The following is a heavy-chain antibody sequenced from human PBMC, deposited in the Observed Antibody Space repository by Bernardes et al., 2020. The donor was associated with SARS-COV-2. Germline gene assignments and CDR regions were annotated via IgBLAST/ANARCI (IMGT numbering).Heavy chain of an antibody. D-gene: IGHD2-21*02. J-gene: IGHJ4*02. CDR2: INPHTSDT. CDR1: GYPLSDKY. V-gene: IGHV1-2*02. Sequence: ASVKVSCKTSGYPLSDKYIHWVRQAPGQGREWMGWINPHTSDTNYAGKFQGRVTLTRDTSISTAYMELSRLRSDDTAIYYCATSPTETGDSWGQGTLVTVSS. CDR3: ATSPTETGDS.